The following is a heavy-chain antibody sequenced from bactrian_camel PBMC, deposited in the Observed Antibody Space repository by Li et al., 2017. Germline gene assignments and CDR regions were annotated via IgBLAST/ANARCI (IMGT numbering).Heavy chain of an antibody. CDR1: GFQFADYP. CDR3: AADPPVRRCGSSWEQYSYGH. J-gene: IGHJ4*01. D-gene: IGHD6*01. CDR2: IYTGADST. V-gene: IGHV3S40*01. Sequence: VQLVESGGGLVQPGGSLRLSCIASGFQFADYPMSWVRQAPGKEREGVAVIYTGADSTYYAESAKGRFTISQDYARNTVYLQMNDLKPEDTAIYYCAADPPVRRCGSSWEQYSYGHWGQGTQVTVS.